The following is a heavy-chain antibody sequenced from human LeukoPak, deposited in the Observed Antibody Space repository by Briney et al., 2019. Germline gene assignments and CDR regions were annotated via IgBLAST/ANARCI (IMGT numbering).Heavy chain of an antibody. D-gene: IGHD3-10*01. CDR2: IIPIFGTA. CDR1: GATFSSYA. Sequence: ASVKVSCKASGATFSSYAISWVRQAPGQGLEWMGGIIPIFGTANYAQKFQGRVTITADESTSTAYMELSSLRSEDTAVYYCARGRPYGSGSYSDYWGQGTLVTVSS. CDR3: ARGRPYGSGSYSDY. J-gene: IGHJ4*02. V-gene: IGHV1-69*13.